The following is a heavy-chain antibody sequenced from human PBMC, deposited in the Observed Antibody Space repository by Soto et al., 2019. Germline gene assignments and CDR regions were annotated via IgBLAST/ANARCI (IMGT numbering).Heavy chain of an antibody. CDR1: GGSISSSY. V-gene: IGHV4-59*12. CDR2: IYYSGST. CDR3: ARGNIYYDILTGYYNPKSYYYGMDV. D-gene: IGHD3-9*01. Sequence: PSETLSLTCTVSGGSISSSYWSWIRQPPGKGLEWIGYIYYSGSTYYNPSLKSRVTISVDTSKNQFSLKLSSVTAADTAVYYCARGNIYYDILTGYYNPKSYYYGMDVSGQGTTVTVSS. J-gene: IGHJ6*02.